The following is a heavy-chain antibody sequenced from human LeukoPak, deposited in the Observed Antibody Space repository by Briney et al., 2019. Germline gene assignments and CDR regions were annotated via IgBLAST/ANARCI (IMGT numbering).Heavy chain of an antibody. CDR2: IIPIFGTA. Sequence: ASVKVSCKASGGTFSSYAISWVRRAPGQGLEWMGGIIPIFGTANYAQKFQGRVTITADESTSTAYMELSSLRSEDTAVYYCARGGALREYYFDYWGQGTLVTVSS. CDR3: ARGGALREYYFDY. J-gene: IGHJ4*02. V-gene: IGHV1-69*13. D-gene: IGHD5-24*01. CDR1: GGTFSSYA.